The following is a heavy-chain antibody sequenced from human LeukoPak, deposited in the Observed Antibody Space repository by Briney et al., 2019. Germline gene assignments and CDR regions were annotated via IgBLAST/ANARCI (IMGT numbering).Heavy chain of an antibody. CDR2: MNPNSGNT. J-gene: IGHJ4*02. V-gene: IGHV1-8*03. CDR1: GYTFTSYY. CDR3: ARTYYDYVWGSYRYTFDY. D-gene: IGHD3-16*02. Sequence: ASVKVSCKASGYTFTSYYMHWVRQAPGQGLEWMGWMNPNSGNTGYAQKFQGRVTITRNTSISTAYMELSSLRSEDTAVYYCARTYYDYVWGSYRYTFDYWGQGTLVTVSS.